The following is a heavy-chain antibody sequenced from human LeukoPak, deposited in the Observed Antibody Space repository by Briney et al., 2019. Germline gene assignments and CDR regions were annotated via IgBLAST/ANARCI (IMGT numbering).Heavy chain of an antibody. D-gene: IGHD6-13*01. CDR3: ARVYSSSFDY. CDR2: IYYSGST. Sequence: SETLSLTYTVSGGSISSYYWSWIRQPPGKGLEWIGYIYYSGSTNYNPSLKSRVTISVDTSKNQFSLKLSSVTAADTAVYYCARVYSSSFDYWGQGTLVTVSS. J-gene: IGHJ4*02. CDR1: GGSISSYY. V-gene: IGHV4-59*01.